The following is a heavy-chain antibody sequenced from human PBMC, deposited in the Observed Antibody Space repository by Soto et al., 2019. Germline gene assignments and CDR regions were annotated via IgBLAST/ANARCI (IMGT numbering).Heavy chain of an antibody. CDR2: IYSGGST. CDR1: GFTVSSNY. J-gene: IGHJ6*03. D-gene: IGHD2-2*01. V-gene: IGHV3-66*01. Sequence: GGSLRLSCAASGFTVSSNYMSWVRQAPGKGLEWVSVIYSGGSTYYADSVKGRFTISRDNSKNTLYLQMNSLRAEDTAVYYCARSVSKYQLLSGDYYYYMDVWGKGTTVTVSS. CDR3: ARSVSKYQLLSGDYYYYMDV.